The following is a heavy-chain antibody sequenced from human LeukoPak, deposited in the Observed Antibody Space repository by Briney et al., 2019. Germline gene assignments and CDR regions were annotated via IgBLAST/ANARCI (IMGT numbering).Heavy chain of an antibody. V-gene: IGHV3-33*01. CDR2: IWYDGSNN. D-gene: IGHD1-1*01. CDR1: GFTFSSYG. J-gene: IGHJ5*02. CDR3: ARDRQLNWFDP. Sequence: PGRSLRLSCAASGFTFSSYGMHWVRQAPGKGLEWVAVIWYDGSNNYYADSVKGRFTISRDNSKNTLYLQMNSLRAEDTAVYYCARDRQLNWFDPWGQGTLVTVSS.